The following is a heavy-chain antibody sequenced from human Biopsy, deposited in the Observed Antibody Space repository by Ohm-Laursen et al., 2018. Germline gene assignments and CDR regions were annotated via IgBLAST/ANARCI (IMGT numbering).Heavy chain of an antibody. Sequence: GASVKVSRKASLGTSSKFAINWVRQAPGQGLECMGGIIPLIGLTNYAKKFQGRVTITADKFTNTVYMELSSLQSDDPAVYFCARDCNGDNCGVDFWGQGTLVTVSS. D-gene: IGHD2-15*01. CDR3: ARDCNGDNCGVDF. CDR1: LGTSSKFA. V-gene: IGHV1-69*10. J-gene: IGHJ4*02. CDR2: IIPLIGLT.